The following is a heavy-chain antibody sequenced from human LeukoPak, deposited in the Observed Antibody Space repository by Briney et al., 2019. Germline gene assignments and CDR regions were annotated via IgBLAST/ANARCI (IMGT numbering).Heavy chain of an antibody. J-gene: IGHJ4*02. Sequence: SETLSLTCAVYGGSFSGYYWSLIRQPPGKGLEWIGEINHSGSTNYNPSLKSRVTISVDTSKNQFSLKLSSVTAADTAVYYCAIIAARPTNLDYWGQGTLVTVSS. V-gene: IGHV4-34*01. CDR1: GGSFSGYY. CDR2: INHSGST. D-gene: IGHD6-6*01. CDR3: AIIAARPTNLDY.